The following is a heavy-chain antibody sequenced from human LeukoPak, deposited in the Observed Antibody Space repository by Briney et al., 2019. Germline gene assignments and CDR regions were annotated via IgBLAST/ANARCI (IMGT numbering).Heavy chain of an antibody. CDR2: INPNSGGT. CDR3: ARGRDSGITGTSAALWDY. J-gene: IGHJ4*02. D-gene: IGHD1-20*01. V-gene: IGHV1-2*02. Sequence: GASVKVSSTASAYTFTAYYMHWVRQAPGQGLEGMGWINPNSGGTNYAQKFQGRVTMTRDTSISTAYLELSRLRSDDTAVYHCARGRDSGITGTSAALWDYWGQGTLVTVSS. CDR1: AYTFTAYY.